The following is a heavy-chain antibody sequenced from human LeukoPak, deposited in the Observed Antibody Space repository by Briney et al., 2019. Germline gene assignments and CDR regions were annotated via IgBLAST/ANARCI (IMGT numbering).Heavy chain of an antibody. CDR2: ISGSGGST. Sequence: PGGSLRLSCAASGFACSSYAMNWVRQAPGKGLQWVSAISGSGGSTYYADSVKGRFTISRDNSKNTLYLQMNSLRAEDTAVYYCAKDHSSGWPDCFDYWGQGALVTVSS. D-gene: IGHD6-19*01. J-gene: IGHJ4*02. CDR1: GFACSSYA. V-gene: IGHV3-23*01. CDR3: AKDHSSGWPDCFDY.